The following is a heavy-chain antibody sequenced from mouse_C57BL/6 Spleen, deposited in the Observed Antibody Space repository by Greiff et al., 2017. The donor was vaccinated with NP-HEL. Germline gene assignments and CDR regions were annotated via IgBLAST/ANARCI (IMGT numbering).Heavy chain of an antibody. D-gene: IGHD1-1*01. CDR3: TTGTTVVTKFDY. J-gene: IGHJ2*01. CDR2: IDPENGDT. V-gene: IGHV14-4*01. Sequence: EVKLQESGAELVRPGASVKLSCTASGFNIKDDYMHWVKQRPEQGLEWIGWIDPENGDTEYASKFQGKATITADTSSNTAYLQLSSLTSEDTAVYYCTTGTTVVTKFDYWGQGTTLTVSS. CDR1: GFNIKDDY.